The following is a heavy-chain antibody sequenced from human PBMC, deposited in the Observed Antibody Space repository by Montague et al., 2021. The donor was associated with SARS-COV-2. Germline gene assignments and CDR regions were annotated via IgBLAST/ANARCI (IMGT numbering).Heavy chain of an antibody. J-gene: IGHJ3*02. CDR3: ARLPTSYYYDSKAAPGTPDAFDI. Sequence: SETLSLTCTVSGGSISSSRSYWGWIRQPPGKGLEWIGSIYYSGSTYYNPSLKSRVTISVDTSKNQFSLKLSSVTAADTAVYYCARLPTSYYYDSKAAPGTPDAFDIWGQGTMVTVSS. CDR2: IYYSGST. V-gene: IGHV4-39*01. D-gene: IGHD3-22*01. CDR1: GGSISSSRSY.